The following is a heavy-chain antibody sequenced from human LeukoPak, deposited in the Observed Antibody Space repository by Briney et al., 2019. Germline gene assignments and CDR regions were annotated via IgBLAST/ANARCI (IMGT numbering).Heavy chain of an antibody. V-gene: IGHV3-33*01. J-gene: IGHJ4*02. CDR1: GFTFSSYG. Sequence: PGRSLRLSCAASGFTFSSYGMHWVRQAPGKGLEWVAVIWYDGSNKYYADSVKGRFTISRDNSKNTLYLQMNSLRAEGTAVYYCARGYSSGWFDYWGQGTLVTVSS. CDR3: ARGYSSGWFDY. CDR2: IWYDGSNK. D-gene: IGHD6-19*01.